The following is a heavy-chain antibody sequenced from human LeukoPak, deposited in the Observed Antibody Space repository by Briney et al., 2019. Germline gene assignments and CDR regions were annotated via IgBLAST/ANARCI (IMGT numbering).Heavy chain of an antibody. CDR2: ITSSGSAR. CDR3: ARAYSGYVLFDY. D-gene: IGHD5-12*01. J-gene: IGHJ4*02. CDR1: GFSFSGYS. Sequence: GGSLRLSCAASGFSFSGYSMNWVRQAPGKGLEWVSYITSSGSARYYADSVKGQFTISRDNAKDSLHLQMNSLRDEDTAVYYCARAYSGYVLFDYWGQGTLVTVSS. V-gene: IGHV3-48*02.